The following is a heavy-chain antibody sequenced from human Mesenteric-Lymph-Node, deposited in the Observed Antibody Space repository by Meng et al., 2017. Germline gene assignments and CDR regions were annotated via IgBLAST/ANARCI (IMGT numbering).Heavy chain of an antibody. CDR3: ARVRYCNGASCCSDY. D-gene: IGHD2-15*01. V-gene: IGHV3-23*01. Sequence: EVQLLEPGGGLVQPGGSLRLSCAASGFTLGNYAMSWARQAPGKGLEWVSSISGSGYSTYYADSVKGRFTISRDNSKNTLYLQMNSLRAEDTAVYYCARVRYCNGASCCSDYWGLGSLVTVSS. CDR1: GFTLGNYA. CDR2: ISGSGYST. J-gene: IGHJ4*02.